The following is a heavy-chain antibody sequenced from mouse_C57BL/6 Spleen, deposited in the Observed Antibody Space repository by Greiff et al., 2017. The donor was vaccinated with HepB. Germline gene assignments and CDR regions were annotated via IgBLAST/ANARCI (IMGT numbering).Heavy chain of an antibody. CDR1: GYTFTSYW. CDR3: ARGHYYGSSHYYAMDY. CDR2: IDPNSGGT. Sequence: QVQLKQPGAELVKPGASVKLSCKASGYTFTSYWMHWVKQRPGRGLEWIGRIDPNSGGTKYNEKFKSKATLTVDKPSSTAYMQLSSLTSEDSAVYYCARGHYYGSSHYYAMDYWGQGTSVTVSS. D-gene: IGHD1-1*01. V-gene: IGHV1-72*01. J-gene: IGHJ4*01.